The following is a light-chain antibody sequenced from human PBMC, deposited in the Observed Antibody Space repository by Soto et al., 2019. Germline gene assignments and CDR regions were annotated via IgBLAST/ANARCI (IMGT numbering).Light chain of an antibody. V-gene: IGKV1-5*01. Sequence: DILMTQSPSTLSASLVDTVTITCRPSQCISMWVAWYQQKPEKAPRLLIYTASTVESGVPSRCSASGSGTEFTLTSSSLHPDDFATYYCQEYNNYWTFGQGTEVDIK. J-gene: IGKJ1*01. CDR3: QEYNNYWT. CDR1: QCISMW. CDR2: TAS.